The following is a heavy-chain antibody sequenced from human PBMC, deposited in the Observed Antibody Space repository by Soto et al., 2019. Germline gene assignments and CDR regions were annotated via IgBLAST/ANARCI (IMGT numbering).Heavy chain of an antibody. J-gene: IGHJ6*02. CDR2: IGGSGGST. CDR3: ARLTRDKYYYGMDV. V-gene: IGHV3-23*01. D-gene: IGHD2-15*01. CDR1: GFTFSSYA. Sequence: GGSLRLSCAASGFTFSSYAMSWVRQAPGKGLEWVSAIGGSGGSTYYADSVKGRFTISRDNAKNTLYLQMNSLRAEDTAVYYCARLTRDKYYYGMDVWGQGTTVTVSS.